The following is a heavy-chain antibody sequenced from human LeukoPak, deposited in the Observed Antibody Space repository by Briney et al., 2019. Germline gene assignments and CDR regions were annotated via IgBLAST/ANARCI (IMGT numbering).Heavy chain of an antibody. Sequence: PGGSLRLSCAASGFTFSSYSMNWVRQAPGKGLEWVSSISTSSSYIYYTDSVKGRFTISRDNAKNSLYLQMNSLRAEDTAVYYCARMDGGILLLSDAFDIWGQGTMVTVSS. J-gene: IGHJ3*02. V-gene: IGHV3-21*01. CDR2: ISTSSSYI. D-gene: IGHD5-18*01. CDR3: ARMDGGILLLSDAFDI. CDR1: GFTFSSYS.